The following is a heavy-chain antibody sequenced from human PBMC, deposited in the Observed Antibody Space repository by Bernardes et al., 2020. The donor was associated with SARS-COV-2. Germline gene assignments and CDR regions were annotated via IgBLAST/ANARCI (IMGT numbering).Heavy chain of an antibody. D-gene: IGHD2-21*02. CDR3: ARECGGDGCYYGMDV. J-gene: IGHJ6*04. V-gene: IGHV3-48*03. Sequence: GGSLRLSCAASGFTFNNYEINWVRQAPGRGLEWVAYISNTGDFIFYADSVRGRFTISRDSAKNSVNLQMNSLRGDDTAVYYCARECGGDGCYYGMDVWGTGTTVTGSS. CDR1: GFTFNNYE. CDR2: ISNTGDFI.